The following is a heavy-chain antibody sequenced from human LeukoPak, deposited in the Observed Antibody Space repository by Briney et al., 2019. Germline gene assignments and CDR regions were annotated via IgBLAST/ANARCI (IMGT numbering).Heavy chain of an antibody. CDR2: TNYDGSYT. D-gene: IGHD6-19*01. CDR1: GFTFSSYS. V-gene: IGHV3-74*01. CDR3: AKDKGYSSGWYLLDP. Sequence: GGSLRLSCAASGFTFSSYSMNWVRQAPGKGLVWVARTNYDGSYTDYADSVKGRFIISRDNAKNTLYLQMNSLRAEDTAVYYCAKDKGYSSGWYLLDPWGQGTLVTVSS. J-gene: IGHJ5*02.